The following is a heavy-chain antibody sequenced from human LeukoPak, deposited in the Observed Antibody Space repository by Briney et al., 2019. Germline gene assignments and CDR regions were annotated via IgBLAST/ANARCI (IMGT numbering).Heavy chain of an antibody. CDR3: ASSALAATGAFDI. CDR2: IYTNGST. CDR1: GGSISSYY. V-gene: IGHV4-4*07. D-gene: IGHD6-13*01. Sequence: SETLSLTCTVSGGSISSYYWSWIRQPAGKGLEWIGRIYTNGSTNYNPSLKSRVTMSVDTSKNQFSLKLSSVTAADTAVYYCASSALAATGAFDIWGQGTMVTVSS. J-gene: IGHJ3*02.